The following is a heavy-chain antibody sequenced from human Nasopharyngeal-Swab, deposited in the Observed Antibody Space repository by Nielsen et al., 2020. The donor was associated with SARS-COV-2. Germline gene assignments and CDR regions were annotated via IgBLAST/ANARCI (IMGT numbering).Heavy chain of an antibody. CDR3: AKLVVTDDAFDI. CDR2: ISWNSGSI. CDR1: GFTFDDYA. V-gene: IGHV3-9*01. D-gene: IGHD3-22*01. Sequence: SLRLSCAASGFTFDDYAMHWVRQAPGKGLEWVSGISWNSGSIGYADSVKGRFTISRDNAKNSLYLQMNSLRAEDTALYYCAKLVVTDDAFDIWGQGTMVTVSS. J-gene: IGHJ3*02.